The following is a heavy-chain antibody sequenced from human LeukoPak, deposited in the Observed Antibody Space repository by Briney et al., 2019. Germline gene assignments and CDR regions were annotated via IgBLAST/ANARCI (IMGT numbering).Heavy chain of an antibody. D-gene: IGHD2/OR15-2a*01. J-gene: IGHJ4*02. CDR2: INPNSGGT. V-gene: IGHV1-2*02. Sequence: ASVKVSCKASGYTFTGYYMHWVRQAPGQGLEWMGWINPNSGGTNYAQKFQGRVTMTRDTSISTAYMELSRLRSDDKAVYYCARTPTSLGGLYYFDYWGQGTLVTVSS. CDR3: ARTPTSLGGLYYFDY. CDR1: GYTFTGYY.